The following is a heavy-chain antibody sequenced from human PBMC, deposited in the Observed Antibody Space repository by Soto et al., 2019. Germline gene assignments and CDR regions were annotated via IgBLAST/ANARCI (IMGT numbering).Heavy chain of an antibody. Sequence: GGSLRLSCAASGFTFSSYAMSWVRQAPGKGLEWVSAISGSGGSTYYADSVKGRFTISRDNSKNTLYLQMNSLRAEDTAVYYCAKGLDIVATITTYGMDVWGQGTTVTVSS. J-gene: IGHJ6*02. CDR2: ISGSGGST. V-gene: IGHV3-23*01. CDR1: GFTFSSYA. D-gene: IGHD5-12*01. CDR3: AKGLDIVATITTYGMDV.